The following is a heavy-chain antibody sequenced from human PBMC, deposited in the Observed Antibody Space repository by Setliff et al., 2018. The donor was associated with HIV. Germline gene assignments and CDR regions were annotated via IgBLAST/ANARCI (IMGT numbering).Heavy chain of an antibody. CDR1: GDSINNYY. CDR2: VYSTGST. CDR3: ARVATGPESFDI. J-gene: IGHJ3*02. Sequence: SSETLSLTCTVSGDSINNYYWSWIRQPPGKGLEWIGYVYSTGSTNSKSSLKSRVTISVDTSKNQFSLKLSSVTAADTAVYYCARVATGPESFDIWGQGTMVT. D-gene: IGHD3-9*01. V-gene: IGHV4-59*01.